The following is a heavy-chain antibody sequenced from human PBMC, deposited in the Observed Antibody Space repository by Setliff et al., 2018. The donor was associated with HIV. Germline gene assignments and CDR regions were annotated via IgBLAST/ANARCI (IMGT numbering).Heavy chain of an antibody. D-gene: IGHD6-13*01. CDR1: GFTFSSYA. CDR3: ARGFSSSWYYYHMDV. J-gene: IGHJ6*03. V-gene: IGHV3-23*01. Sequence: GGSLRLSCAASGFTFSSYAMSWVRQAPGKGLEWVSSISGSGGSTYYADSGKCRFTISRDNSKNTLYLQMNSLRAEDTAVYYCARGFSSSWYYYHMDVWGKGTTVTVSS. CDR2: ISGSGGST.